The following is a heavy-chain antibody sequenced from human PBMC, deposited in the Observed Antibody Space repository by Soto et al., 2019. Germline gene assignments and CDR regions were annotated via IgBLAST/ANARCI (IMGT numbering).Heavy chain of an antibody. Sequence: QVQLQESGPGLVKPSQTLSLTCTVSGGSISDGYYWSWIRQHPGKVLEWIGSISDSGSNSYNPSLKSRLTISVDTSKHQFSLSLRSVTAADTAVDYCARRYRRCFSYWLDTWCQVTLVTVAS. D-gene: IGHD1-26*01. CDR2: ISDSGSN. J-gene: IGHJ5*02. V-gene: IGHV4-31*03. CDR1: GGSISDGYY. CDR3: ARRYRRCFSYWLDT.